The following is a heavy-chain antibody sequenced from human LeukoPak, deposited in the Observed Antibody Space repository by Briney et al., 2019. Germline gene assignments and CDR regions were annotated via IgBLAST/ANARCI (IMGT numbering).Heavy chain of an antibody. V-gene: IGHV3-7*03. Sequence: GGSLRLSCVASGFTFSSSWMSWVRQAPGKGLEWVANIKQDGSEKSYVESVRGRFTISRDNAKNSLYLQLNSLRAEDTALYYCARVGGTNFYYYGMDVWGQGTTVTVSS. CDR1: GFTFSSSW. CDR2: IKQDGSEK. J-gene: IGHJ6*02. CDR3: ARVGGTNFYYYGMDV. D-gene: IGHD1-26*01.